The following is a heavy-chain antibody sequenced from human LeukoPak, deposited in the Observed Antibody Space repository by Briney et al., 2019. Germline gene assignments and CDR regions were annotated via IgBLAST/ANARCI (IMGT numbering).Heavy chain of an antibody. J-gene: IGHJ4*02. D-gene: IGHD6-13*01. V-gene: IGHV1-8*01. CDR3: ARPGAAAGFEY. CDR1: GYSFSSYE. Sequence: RASVKVSCKASGYSFSSYEINWVRQATGQGLEWMGWMKPNSGNTEYAQKFQGRVTMTRNTSINTAYMELSSLRSEDTAVYYCARPGAAAGFEYWGQGTPVTDSS. CDR2: MKPNSGNT.